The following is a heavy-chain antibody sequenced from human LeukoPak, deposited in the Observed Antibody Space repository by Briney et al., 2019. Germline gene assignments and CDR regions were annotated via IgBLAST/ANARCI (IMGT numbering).Heavy chain of an antibody. CDR2: IKQDGSEK. CDR1: GFTFSSYW. J-gene: IGHJ4*02. CDR3: ASSSSPKYLVALDY. Sequence: GGSLRLSCAASGFTFSSYWMSWVRQAPGKGLEWVANIKQDGSEKYYVDSVKGRFTISRDNAKNSLYLQMNSLRAEDTAVYYCASSSSPKYLVALDYWGQGTLVTVSS. D-gene: IGHD6-13*01. V-gene: IGHV3-7*01.